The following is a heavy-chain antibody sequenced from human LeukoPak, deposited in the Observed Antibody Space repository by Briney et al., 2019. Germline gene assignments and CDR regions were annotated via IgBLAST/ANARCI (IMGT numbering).Heavy chain of an antibody. V-gene: IGHV3-21*01. CDR3: ASVYRWELPHDAFDI. J-gene: IGHJ3*02. CDR2: ISSSSYI. CDR1: GFTFSSYS. D-gene: IGHD2-15*01. Sequence: PGGSLRLSCAASGFTFSSYSMNWVRQAPGKGLEWVSSISSSSYIYYADSVKGRFTISRDNAKNSLYLQMNSLRAEDTAVYYCASVYRWELPHDAFDIWGQGTMVNVSS.